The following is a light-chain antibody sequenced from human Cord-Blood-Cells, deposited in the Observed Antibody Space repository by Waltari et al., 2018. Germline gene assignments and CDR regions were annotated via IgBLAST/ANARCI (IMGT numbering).Light chain of an antibody. CDR2: DVS. V-gene: IGLV2-14*01. CDR1: SSDVGGYNY. CDR3: SSYTSSSTLYV. Sequence: SALTQPASVSGSPGQSTTISCTGTSSDVGGYNYVTWYQQHPGKAPKLMIYDVSNRPSGVSNRFSGSKSGNTASLTISGLQAGDEADYYCSSYTSSSTLYVFGTGTKVTVL. J-gene: IGLJ1*01.